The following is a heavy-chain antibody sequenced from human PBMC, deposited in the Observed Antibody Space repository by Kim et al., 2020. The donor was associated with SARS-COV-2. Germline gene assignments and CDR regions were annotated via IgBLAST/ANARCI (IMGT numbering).Heavy chain of an antibody. V-gene: IGHV4-34*01. CDR3: ARATQFFGVYYGLDV. CDR1: GESFSGHY. J-gene: IGHJ6*02. CDR2: INHSGHT. Sequence: SETLSLTCAVYGESFSGHYWTWIRQSPGRGLEWIGEINHSGHTNYNPSLESRITISVDRSKNQFSLKLSAMTAADTAVYFCARATQFFGVYYGLDVWGQGTTVTVSS. D-gene: IGHD3-16*01.